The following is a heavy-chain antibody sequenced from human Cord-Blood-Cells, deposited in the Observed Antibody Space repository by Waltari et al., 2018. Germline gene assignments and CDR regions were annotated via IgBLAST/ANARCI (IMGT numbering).Heavy chain of an antibody. Sequence: QVQLQQWGAGLLKPSETLSLTCAVYGGAFRGYYWSWFRQPPGKGRGWIGENNQRGRTNYNPSLKSRVTISVDTAKNQFSLKLSSVTAADTAVYYCARAPLTGYYFDYWGQGTLVTVSS. CDR3: ARAPLTGYYFDY. D-gene: IGHD7-27*01. V-gene: IGHV4-34*01. CDR1: GGAFRGYY. J-gene: IGHJ4*02. CDR2: NNQRGRT.